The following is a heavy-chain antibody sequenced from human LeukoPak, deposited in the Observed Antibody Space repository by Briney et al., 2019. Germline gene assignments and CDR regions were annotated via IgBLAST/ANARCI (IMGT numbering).Heavy chain of an antibody. Sequence: PSETLSLTCSVSGGSISNYYWSWIRQPPGKGLEWIGYIYYSGSTNYNPSLKSRVTISVDTSKNQFSLKLISVTAADTAVYYCARKRYSTTDYWGQGTLVTVSS. CDR1: GGSISNYY. D-gene: IGHD5-18*01. CDR3: ARKRYSTTDY. CDR2: IYYSGST. V-gene: IGHV4-59*01. J-gene: IGHJ4*02.